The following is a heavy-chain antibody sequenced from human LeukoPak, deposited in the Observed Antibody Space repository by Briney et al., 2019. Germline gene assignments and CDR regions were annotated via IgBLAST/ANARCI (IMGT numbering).Heavy chain of an antibody. CDR2: INPSGGST. V-gene: IGHV1-46*01. J-gene: IGHJ4*02. CDR1: GYNFTNYV. CDR3: ARDREIQLWLFDY. D-gene: IGHD5-18*01. Sequence: ASVKVSCKASGYNFTNYVITWVRQAPGQGLEWMGIINPSGGSTSYAQKFQGRVTMTRDTSTSTVYMELSSLRSEDTAVYYCARDREIQLWLFDYWGQGTLVTVSS.